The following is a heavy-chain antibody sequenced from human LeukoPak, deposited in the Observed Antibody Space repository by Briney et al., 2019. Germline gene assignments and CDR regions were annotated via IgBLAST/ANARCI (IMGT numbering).Heavy chain of an antibody. J-gene: IGHJ4*02. Sequence: GGSLRLSCAASGFTFSSYDIHWVRQAPGKGLEWVALISSDGHNKYFADSVKGRFTISRDNSRNTLYLQMNSLRAEDTAVYYCAKDAAGPEYWGQGTLVTVSS. D-gene: IGHD6-13*01. CDR2: ISSDGHNK. CDR1: GFTFSSYD. V-gene: IGHV3-30*18. CDR3: AKDAAGPEY.